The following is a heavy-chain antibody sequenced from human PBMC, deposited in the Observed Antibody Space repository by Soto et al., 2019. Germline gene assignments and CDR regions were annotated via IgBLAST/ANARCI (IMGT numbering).Heavy chain of an antibody. CDR3: AKGGLYTSSWYEGY. D-gene: IGHD6-13*01. CDR1: GFTFSSYA. CDR2: ISGSGDST. Sequence: VHLVESGGALVQPGGSLRLSCAASGFTFSSYAMSWVRQAPGKGLEWVSSISGSGDSTYNADSVKGRFAISRDNSKNTLYLQLNSLTADDTAVYYCAKGGLYTSSWYEGYWGQGTLVTVSS. J-gene: IGHJ4*02. V-gene: IGHV3-23*04.